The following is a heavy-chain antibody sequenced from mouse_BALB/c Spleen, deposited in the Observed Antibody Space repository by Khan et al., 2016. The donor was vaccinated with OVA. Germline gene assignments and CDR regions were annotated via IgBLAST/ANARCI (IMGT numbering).Heavy chain of an antibody. Sequence: QVQLKQSGAELARPGASVKLSCKASGYTFTDYYINWVKQRTGQGLEWIGEINPGSGDIYYNEKFKGKATLTADKSSSSAYMQLISLTSEDSAVYFCARRNYFGYTFAYWGQGTLVIVSA. CDR3: ARRNYFGYTFAY. V-gene: IGHV1-77*01. D-gene: IGHD1-2*01. J-gene: IGHJ3*01. CDR2: INPGSGDI. CDR1: GYTFTDYY.